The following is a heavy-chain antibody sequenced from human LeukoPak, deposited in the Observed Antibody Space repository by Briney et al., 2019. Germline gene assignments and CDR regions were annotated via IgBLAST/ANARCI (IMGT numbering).Heavy chain of an antibody. D-gene: IGHD3-10*01. V-gene: IGHV1-69*05. CDR3: ASSIWFGELSEHYYYYYMDV. CDR2: IIPIFGTA. J-gene: IGHJ6*03. CDR1: ERSVGKYV. Sequence: VAPKAEERSVGKYVILGGRRTTEKRLEWMGGIIPIFGTANYEQKFQGRVTIITDESTSTAFMELRSLRSEDTAVYYCASSIWFGELSEHYYYYYMDVWGKGTTVTVSS.